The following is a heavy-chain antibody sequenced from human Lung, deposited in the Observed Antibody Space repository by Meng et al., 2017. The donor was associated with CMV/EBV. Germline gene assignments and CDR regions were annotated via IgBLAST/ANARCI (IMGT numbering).Heavy chain of an antibody. D-gene: IGHD2-2*01. J-gene: IGHJ6*02. CDR2: IDHSGST. CDR1: GGSFTNYY. V-gene: IGHV4-34*01. CDR3: ARLFRGGYCSTTSCPYGLDV. Sequence: SETLSLXCAVYGGSFTNYYWNWIRQPPGKGLEWIGEIDHSGSTNCNPSLKSRVTISVDTSTKRFSLKLSSVTAADTAVYYCARLFRGGYCSTTSCPYGLDVWGQGXTVTVSS.